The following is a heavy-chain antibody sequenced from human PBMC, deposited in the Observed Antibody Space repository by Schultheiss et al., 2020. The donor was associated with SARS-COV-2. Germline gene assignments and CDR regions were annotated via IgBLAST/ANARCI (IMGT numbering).Heavy chain of an antibody. CDR3: ARAFGARYCSGGSCYLQKFDP. Sequence: SETLSLTCAVYGGSFSGYYWGWIRQSPEKGLEWIGEINHSGSTNYNPSLKSRVTISVDTSKNQLSLRLSSVTAADTAVYYCARAFGARYCSGGSCYLQKFDPWGQGTLVTVSS. D-gene: IGHD2-15*01. V-gene: IGHV4-34*01. CDR2: INHSGST. CDR1: GGSFSGYY. J-gene: IGHJ5*02.